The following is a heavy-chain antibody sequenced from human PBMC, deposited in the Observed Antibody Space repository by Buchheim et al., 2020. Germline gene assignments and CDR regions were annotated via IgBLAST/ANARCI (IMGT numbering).Heavy chain of an antibody. D-gene: IGHD3-10*01. CDR2: INHSGST. J-gene: IGHJ6*02. Sequence: QVQLQQWGAGLLKPSETMSLTSAVYGGAFSGDYWSWIRQPPGKGLEWTGDINHSGSTNYNPSLKSRVTISVDTAKHQFSLKLSSVTASDTAVYYWARGPNGGGSGSLVYGMDVWGQGTT. CDR3: ARGPNGGGSGSLVYGMDV. CDR1: GGAFSGDY. V-gene: IGHV4-34*01.